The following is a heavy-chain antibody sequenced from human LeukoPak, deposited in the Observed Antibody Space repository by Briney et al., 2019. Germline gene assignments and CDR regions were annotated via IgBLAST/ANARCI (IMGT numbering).Heavy chain of an antibody. Sequence: GGSLTLSCAVSGFTFSHYGMSCLRQARGRGVEGVPNIKRCRSDIYYMDSVEGRFTISRDNAMSSLYLQMNSLRAEDTAVYYCARVGYNNYDLDFWGQGTLVTVSS. CDR1: GFTFSHYG. J-gene: IGHJ4*02. CDR3: ARVGYNNYDLDF. V-gene: IGHV3-7*01. D-gene: IGHD3-3*01. CDR2: IKRCRSDI.